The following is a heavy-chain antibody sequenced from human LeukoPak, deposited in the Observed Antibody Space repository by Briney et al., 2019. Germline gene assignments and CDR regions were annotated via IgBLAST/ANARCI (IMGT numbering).Heavy chain of an antibody. V-gene: IGHV4-34*01. Sequence: SETLSLTCAVYGGSFSGYYWSWIRQPPGKGLEWIGEINHSGSTNYNPSLKSRVTISVDTSKNQFSLKLSSVTAADTAVYYCARARPPDTVVVPAAMVSGPGYFDYWGQGTLVTVSS. J-gene: IGHJ4*02. CDR1: GGSFSGYY. CDR3: ARARPPDTVVVPAAMVSGPGYFDY. D-gene: IGHD2-2*01. CDR2: INHSGST.